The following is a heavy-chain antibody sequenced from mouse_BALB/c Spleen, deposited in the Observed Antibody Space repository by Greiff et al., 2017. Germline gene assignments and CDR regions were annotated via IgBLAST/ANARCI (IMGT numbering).Heavy chain of an antibody. J-gene: IGHJ3*01. CDR3: ASSTMITAGFAY. CDR2: IWGDGST. V-gene: IGHV2-6-7*01. Sequence: VQLVESGPGLVAPSQSLSISCTVSGFSLTGYGVNWVRQPPGKGLEWLGMIWGDGSTDYNSALKSRLSTSKDNTKGQIFLKMTSLQTDDTARCYCASSTMITAGFAYWGQGTLVTVSA. D-gene: IGHD2-4*01. CDR1: GFSLTGYG.